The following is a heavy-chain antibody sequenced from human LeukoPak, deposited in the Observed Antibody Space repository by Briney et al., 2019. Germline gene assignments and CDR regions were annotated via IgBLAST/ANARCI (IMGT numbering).Heavy chain of an antibody. CDR3: ARKACSSASCLYYYYMDA. D-gene: IGHD2-2*01. J-gene: IGHJ6*03. CDR1: GFSFSSSW. V-gene: IGHV3-7*01. Sequence: GGFLRLSCAASGFSFSSSWMTWVRQAPGKGLEWVANIKPDGREKYYVDSVKGRFTISRDNAKNSLYLQMNSLRAEDTAVYYCARKACSSASCLYYYYMDAWGKGTTVTVSS. CDR2: IKPDGREK.